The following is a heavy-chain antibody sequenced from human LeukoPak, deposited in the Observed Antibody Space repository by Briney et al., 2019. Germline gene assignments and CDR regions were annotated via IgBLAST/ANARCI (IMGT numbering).Heavy chain of an antibody. CDR3: ATDGSGGLGVVVAAADYYYGMDV. J-gene: IGHJ6*04. D-gene: IGHD2-15*01. CDR1: GCTLTELS. Sequence: GASVKVSCKVSGCTLTELSMHWVRQAPGKGLEWMGGFDPEDGETIYAQKFQGRVTMTEDTSTDTAYMELSSLRSEDTAVYYCATDGSGGLGVVVAAADYYYGMDVWGKGTTVTVSS. CDR2: FDPEDGET. V-gene: IGHV1-24*01.